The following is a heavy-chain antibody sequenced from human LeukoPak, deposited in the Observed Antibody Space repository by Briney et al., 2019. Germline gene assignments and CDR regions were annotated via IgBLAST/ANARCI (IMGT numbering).Heavy chain of an antibody. CDR2: IYYSGST. V-gene: IGHV4-30-4*02. CDR3: ASLVEMANFDY. Sequence: SETLSLTCTVSGGSISSGDYYWSWIRQPPGKGLEWIGYIYYSGSTYYNPSLKSRVTISVDTSKNQFSLKLSSVTAADTAVYYCASLVEMANFDYWGQGTLVTVSS. J-gene: IGHJ4*02. CDR1: GGSISSGDYY. D-gene: IGHD5-24*01.